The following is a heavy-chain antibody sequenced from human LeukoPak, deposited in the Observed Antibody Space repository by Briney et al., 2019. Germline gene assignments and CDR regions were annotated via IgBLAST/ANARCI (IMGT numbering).Heavy chain of an antibody. CDR3: ARGQPYYDFWSGYYPYMDV. CDR1: GGTFSSYA. V-gene: IGHV1-69*05. J-gene: IGHJ6*03. Sequence: SVTVSCKASGGTFSSYAISWVRQAPGQGLEWMGGVIPIFGTANYEQKFQGRVTITTDESTSTAYMELSSLRSEDTAVYYCARGQPYYDFWSGYYPYMDVWGKGTTVTVSS. D-gene: IGHD3-3*01. CDR2: VIPIFGTA.